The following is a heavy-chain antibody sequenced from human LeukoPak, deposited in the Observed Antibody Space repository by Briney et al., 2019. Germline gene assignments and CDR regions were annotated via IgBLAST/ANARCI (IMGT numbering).Heavy chain of an antibody. CDR2: ISAYNGNT. Sequence: ASVKVSCKASGYTFTSYGISWVRQAPGQGLEWKGWISAYNGNTNYAQKLQGRVTMTTDTSTSTAYMELRSLRSDDAAVYYCARGKKRYYGSSPFDPWGQGTLVTVSS. CDR3: ARGKKRYYGSSPFDP. V-gene: IGHV1-18*01. J-gene: IGHJ5*02. CDR1: GYTFTSYG. D-gene: IGHD3-22*01.